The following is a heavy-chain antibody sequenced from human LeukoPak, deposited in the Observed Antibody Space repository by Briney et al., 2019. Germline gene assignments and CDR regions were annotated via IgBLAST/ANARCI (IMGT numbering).Heavy chain of an antibody. Sequence: SQTLSLTCTVSGGSISSGDYYWSWIRQPPGKGLEWIGYIYYSGSTYYNPSLKSRVTISVDTSKNQFSLRLSSVTAADTAVYYCARGGPLWFGDYWGQGTLVTVSS. J-gene: IGHJ4*02. CDR2: IYYSGST. D-gene: IGHD3-10*01. CDR1: GGSISSGDYY. V-gene: IGHV4-30-4*08. CDR3: ARGGPLWFGDY.